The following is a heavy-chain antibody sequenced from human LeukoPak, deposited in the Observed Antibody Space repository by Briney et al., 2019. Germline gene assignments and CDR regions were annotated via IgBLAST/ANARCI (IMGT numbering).Heavy chain of an antibody. V-gene: IGHV1-69*04. Sequence: SVKVSCKASGGTFSSYAISWVRQAPRQGLEWMGRIIPILGIANYAQKFQGRVTITADKSTSTAYMELSSLRSEDTAVYYCASHYDFWSGYYLVYWGQGTLVTVSS. CDR3: ASHYDFWSGYYLVY. CDR2: IIPILGIA. CDR1: GGTFSSYA. J-gene: IGHJ4*02. D-gene: IGHD3-3*01.